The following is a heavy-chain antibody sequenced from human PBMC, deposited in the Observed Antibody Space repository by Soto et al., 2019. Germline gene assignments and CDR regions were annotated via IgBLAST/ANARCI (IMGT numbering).Heavy chain of an antibody. J-gene: IGHJ5*02. CDR3: ARGPYCGGDCRGPLGWFDP. Sequence: QVQLQQWGAGLLKPSETLSLTCAVYGGSFSGYYWSWIRQPPGKGLEWIGEINQSGSTNYNPSLKSRVTISVDTSKNQFSLKLSSVTAADTSVYYCARGPYCGGDCRGPLGWFDPWGQGTLVTVSS. D-gene: IGHD2-21*02. CDR2: INQSGST. CDR1: GGSFSGYY. V-gene: IGHV4-34*01.